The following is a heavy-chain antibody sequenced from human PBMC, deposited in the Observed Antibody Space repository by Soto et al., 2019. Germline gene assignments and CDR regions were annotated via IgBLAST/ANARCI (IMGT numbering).Heavy chain of an antibody. Sequence: GGSLRLSCAASGLTFSGHWMTWVRQTPGKGLQWVAAIKPDGSETFYVDSVKGRFTISRDNTKNSLFLQMNSVRVEDTAVYYCARVVGRRFLDYWGQGTLVTVSS. CDR1: GLTFSGHW. CDR2: IKPDGSET. V-gene: IGHV3-7*03. CDR3: ARVVGRRFLDY. D-gene: IGHD1-1*01. J-gene: IGHJ4*02.